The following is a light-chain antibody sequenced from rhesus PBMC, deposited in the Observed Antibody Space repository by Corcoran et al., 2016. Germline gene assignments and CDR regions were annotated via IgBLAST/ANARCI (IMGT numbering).Light chain of an antibody. Sequence: DIQMTQSPSSLSASVGDTVTIPCRASQGISNYLAWYHQKPGKAPKPLIYYASNLESGVPSRFSGSGSGTDFTLTISSLQPEDCATYYCQQHNSYPPTFGQGTKVEIK. CDR2: YAS. CDR3: QQHNSYPPT. CDR1: QGISNY. J-gene: IGKJ1*01. V-gene: IGKV1S14*01.